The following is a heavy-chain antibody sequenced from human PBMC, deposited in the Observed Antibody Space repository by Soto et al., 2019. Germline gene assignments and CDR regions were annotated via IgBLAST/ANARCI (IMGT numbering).Heavy chain of an antibody. J-gene: IGHJ4*02. CDR3: AKDYEWLVLDYFDY. CDR2: ISYDGSNK. CDR1: GFTFSSYG. V-gene: IGHV3-30*18. Sequence: PGGSLRLSCAASGFTFSSYGMHWVRQAPGKGLEWVAVISYDGSNKYYADSVKGRFTISRDNSKNTLYLQMNSLRAEDTAVYYCAKDYEWLVLDYFDYWGQGTLVTVSS. D-gene: IGHD6-19*01.